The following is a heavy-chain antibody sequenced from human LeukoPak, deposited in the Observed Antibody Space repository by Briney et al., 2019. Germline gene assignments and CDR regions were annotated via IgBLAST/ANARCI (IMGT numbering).Heavy chain of an antibody. CDR3: ARRNYYGSGYGYFDY. CDR1: GFSFSTAW. V-gene: IGHV3-11*01. CDR2: ISSSGSTI. Sequence: GGSLRLSCAASGFSFSTAWMSWIRQAPGKGLEWVSYISSSGSTIYYADSVKGRFTVSRDNAKNSLYLQMNSLRAEDTAVYYCARRNYYGSGYGYFDYWGQGTLVTVSS. J-gene: IGHJ4*02. D-gene: IGHD3-10*01.